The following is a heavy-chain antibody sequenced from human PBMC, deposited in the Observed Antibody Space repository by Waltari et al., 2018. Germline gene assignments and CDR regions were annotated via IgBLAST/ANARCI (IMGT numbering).Heavy chain of an antibody. CDR1: GGAVRSSLSFY. V-gene: IGHV4-39*01. J-gene: IGHJ4*02. Sequence: QLQLQESGPGLVKPSETLSLTCSVSGGAVRSSLSFYWVWVRQTPGKGLEWIGSLYYSGSTYYNPSLKSRVTISMETSKNQFSLKFSSVTAADTAVYYCARWRYYFDYWGQGTLVTVSS. CDR2: LYYSGST. CDR3: ARWRYYFDY.